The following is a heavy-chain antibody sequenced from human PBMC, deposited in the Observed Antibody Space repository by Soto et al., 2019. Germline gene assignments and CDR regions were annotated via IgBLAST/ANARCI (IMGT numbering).Heavy chain of an antibody. V-gene: IGHV4-34*01. CDR3: AREGGIAAAGNGDY. Sequence: QVQLQQWGAGLLKPSETLSLTCAVYGGSFSGYYWSWIRQPPGKGLEWIGEINHSGSTNYNPSLKSRVTISVDTSKNQFSLKLSSVTAADTAVYYCAREGGIAAAGNGDYWGQGTLVTVSS. CDR2: INHSGST. CDR1: GGSFSGYY. D-gene: IGHD6-13*01. J-gene: IGHJ4*02.